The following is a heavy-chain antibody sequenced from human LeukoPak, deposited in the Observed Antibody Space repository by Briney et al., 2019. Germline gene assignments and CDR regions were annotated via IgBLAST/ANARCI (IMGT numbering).Heavy chain of an antibody. V-gene: IGHV3-30*04. CDR3: ARDSPFHYYASGSPPGRLGMDV. J-gene: IGHJ6*02. D-gene: IGHD3-10*01. Sequence: PGGSLRLSCAASGFTFSSYAMHWVRQAPGKGLEWVAVISYDGSNKYYADSVKGRFTISRDNSKNTLYLQMNSLRAEDTAVYYCARDSPFHYYASGSPPGRLGMDVWGQGTTVTVSS. CDR1: GFTFSSYA. CDR2: ISYDGSNK.